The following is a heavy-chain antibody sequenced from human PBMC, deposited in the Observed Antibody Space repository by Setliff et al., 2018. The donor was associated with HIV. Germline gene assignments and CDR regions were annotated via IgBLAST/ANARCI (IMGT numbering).Heavy chain of an antibody. CDR1: GYTFTNYA. V-gene: IGHV1-3*04. CDR2: INTDNGAT. J-gene: IGHJ4*02. CDR3: ARAGLQFLEWLYYFDY. Sequence: ASVKVSCKASGYTFTNYALHWVRQAPGERPEWMGWINTDNGATKYSQKFQGRVTLTRDRSASTAYMELSSLRSEDTAVYYCARAGLQFLEWLYYFDYWGQGTLVTVSS. D-gene: IGHD3-3*01.